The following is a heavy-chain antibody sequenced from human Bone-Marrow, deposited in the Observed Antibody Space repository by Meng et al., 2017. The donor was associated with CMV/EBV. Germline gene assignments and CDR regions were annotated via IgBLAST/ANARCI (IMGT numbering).Heavy chain of an antibody. D-gene: IGHD4-17*01. Sequence: SVKVSCKASGGTFSSYTISWVRQAPGQGLEWMGRIIPILGIANYAQKFQGRVTITADKSTSTAYMELSSSRSEYTAVYYCAVQTQHGDYVHYWGQGTLVTVSS. J-gene: IGHJ4*02. CDR3: AVQTQHGDYVHY. CDR2: IIPILGIA. V-gene: IGHV1-69*02. CDR1: GGTFSSYT.